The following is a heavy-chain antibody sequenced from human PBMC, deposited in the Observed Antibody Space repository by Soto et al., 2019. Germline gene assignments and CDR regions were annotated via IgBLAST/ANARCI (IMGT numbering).Heavy chain of an antibody. CDR2: LYYSGTT. CDR3: ARGLSWSPYFES. CDR1: GASISTQS. D-gene: IGHD3-3*01. J-gene: IGHJ4*02. Sequence: QVQLQESGPGLVKPSETLSLTCTVSGASISTQSWNWIRQAPGKGLEWIGYLYYSGTTNYNPSLKSRVTISADTSKNQVSLKLTSVTAADMAVYFCARGLSWSPYFESWGQGILVTVSS. V-gene: IGHV4-59*11.